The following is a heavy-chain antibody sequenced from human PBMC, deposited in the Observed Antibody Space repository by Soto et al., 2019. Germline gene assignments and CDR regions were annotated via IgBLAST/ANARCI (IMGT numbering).Heavy chain of an antibody. CDR1: RFIFSNYG. J-gene: IGHJ4*02. V-gene: IGHV3-33*01. D-gene: IGHD3-10*01. CDR2: IWYDGSKT. Sequence: QVQLVESGGGVVQPGRSLTLSCVASRFIFSNYGMHWVRQAPGKGLEWVAVIWYDGSKTYYADSVTGRFTIFRDNSKNTMLLHMNSLRAEDTAVYYCVRDNRGGTLDFWGQGTLVTVSS. CDR3: VRDNRGGTLDF.